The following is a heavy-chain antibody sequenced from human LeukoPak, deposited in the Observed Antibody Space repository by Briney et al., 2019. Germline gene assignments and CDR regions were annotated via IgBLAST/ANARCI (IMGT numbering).Heavy chain of an antibody. Sequence: KASETLSLTCTVSGGSISSGGYYWSWIRQHPGKGLEWIGYIYYSGSTYYNPSLKSRVTISVDTSKNQFSLKLSSVTAADTAVYYCARAERSGPEGWFGPWGQGTLVTVSS. D-gene: IGHD3-3*01. CDR2: IYYSGST. CDR1: GGSISSGGYY. J-gene: IGHJ5*02. V-gene: IGHV4-31*03. CDR3: ARAERSGPEGWFGP.